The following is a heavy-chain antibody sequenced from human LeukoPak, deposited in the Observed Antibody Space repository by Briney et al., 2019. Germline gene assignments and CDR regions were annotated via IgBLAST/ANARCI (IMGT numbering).Heavy chain of an antibody. CDR3: ARPGIAAAGQFDY. Sequence: PGRSLRLSCAASGFTFSSYAMHWVRQAPGKGLEWMAVISYDGSNKYYADSVKGRFTISRDNSKNTLYLQMNSLRAEDTAVYYCARPGIAAAGQFDYWGQGTLVTVSS. CDR1: GFTFSSYA. V-gene: IGHV3-30*04. J-gene: IGHJ4*02. D-gene: IGHD6-13*01. CDR2: ISYDGSNK.